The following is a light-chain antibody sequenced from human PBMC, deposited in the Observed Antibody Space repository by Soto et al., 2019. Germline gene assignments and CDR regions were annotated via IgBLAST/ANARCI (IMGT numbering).Light chain of an antibody. J-gene: IGKJ2*01. CDR1: QTVNTEF. CDR3: QRYGSSPLYA. Sequence: EIVLTQSPGTLSLSPGERATFSCRTSQTVNTEFLAWYQQKPGLAPRLLIHGTSNRATGIPDRFSGSGSGTDFTLTISALEPEDFAVYYCQRYGSSPLYAFGQGPKLEI. V-gene: IGKV3-20*01. CDR2: GTS.